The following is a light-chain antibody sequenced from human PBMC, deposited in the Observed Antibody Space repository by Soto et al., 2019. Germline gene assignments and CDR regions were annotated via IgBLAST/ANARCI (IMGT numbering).Light chain of an antibody. Sequence: EIVLTQSPATLSLSPGERATLSCRASQSVSSYLACYQQKPGQAPRLLIYDASNRATGIPARFSGSGSGTDFTLTISRLEPEDFAVYYCQQHSNWPELTFGGGTKVEIK. V-gene: IGKV3-11*01. CDR3: QQHSNWPELT. CDR2: DAS. J-gene: IGKJ4*01. CDR1: QSVSSY.